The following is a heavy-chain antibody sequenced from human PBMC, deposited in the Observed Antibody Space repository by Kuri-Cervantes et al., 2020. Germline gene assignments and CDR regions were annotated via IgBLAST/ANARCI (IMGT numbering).Heavy chain of an antibody. Sequence: ASVKVSCKAYGYTYTSYGISWVRQAPGQGLEWMGWITTYNGNTNYAQKLQGRVTVTTDTSTSTAYMELRSLRSDDTAVYYCARRKGNWFDPWGQGTLVTVSS. CDR1: GYTYTSYG. CDR3: ARRKGNWFDP. V-gene: IGHV1-18*01. D-gene: IGHD1-14*01. J-gene: IGHJ5*02. CDR2: ITTYNGNT.